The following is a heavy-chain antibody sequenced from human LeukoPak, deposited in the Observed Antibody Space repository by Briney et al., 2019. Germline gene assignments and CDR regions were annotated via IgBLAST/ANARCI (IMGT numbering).Heavy chain of an antibody. V-gene: IGHV3-30-3*01. D-gene: IGHD1-26*01. CDR2: TSPDGTVK. CDR3: ARDSGSYLQPTDY. J-gene: IGHJ4*02. CDR1: GFTFSTYA. Sequence: PGGSLRLSCAASGFTFSTYAMHWVRQAPGKGLEWVAVTSPDGTVKYYPDSVQGRFTISRDNSKNTLYLQMSSLRAEDAAVYYCARDSGSYLQPTDYWGQGTLVTVSS.